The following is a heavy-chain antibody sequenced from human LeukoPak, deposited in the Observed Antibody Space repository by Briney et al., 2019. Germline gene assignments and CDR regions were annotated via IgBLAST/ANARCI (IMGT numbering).Heavy chain of an antibody. Sequence: PSETLSLTCTVSGGSISSYYWSWLRQPPGKGLEWIGYIYYSGSTNYNPSLKSRVTISVDTSKNQFSLKLSSVTAADTAVYYCARRTGYPPYYFDYWGQGTLVTVSS. CDR3: ARRTGYPPYYFDY. J-gene: IGHJ4*02. CDR1: GGSISSYY. CDR2: IYYSGST. D-gene: IGHD3/OR15-3a*01. V-gene: IGHV4-59*01.